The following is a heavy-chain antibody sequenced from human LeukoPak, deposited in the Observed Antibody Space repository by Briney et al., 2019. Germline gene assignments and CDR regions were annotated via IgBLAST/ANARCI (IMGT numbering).Heavy chain of an antibody. CDR3: ANVGRIGH. Sequence: PGESLRLSCAASGFTFSSYAMSWVRQAPGKGLEWVSAISGSGGSTYYADSVKGRFTISRDNSKNTLYLQMNNLRAEDTAMYYCANVGRIGHWGQGTLVTVSS. CDR2: ISGSGGST. D-gene: IGHD2/OR15-2a*01. CDR1: GFTFSSYA. V-gene: IGHV3-23*01. J-gene: IGHJ4*02.